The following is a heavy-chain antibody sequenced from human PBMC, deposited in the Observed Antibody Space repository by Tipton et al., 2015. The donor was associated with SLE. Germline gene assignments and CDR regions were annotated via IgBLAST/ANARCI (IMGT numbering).Heavy chain of an antibody. D-gene: IGHD3-10*01. Sequence: TLSLTCTVSGGSISSGSYYWSWIRQPAGKGLEWIGRIYTSGSTNYNPSLKSRVTISVDTSKNQLSLKLSSVTAADTAVYYCARASGSGSSYAFDIWGQGTMVTVSS. V-gene: IGHV4-61*02. J-gene: IGHJ3*02. CDR1: GGSISSGSYY. CDR2: IYTSGST. CDR3: ARASGSGSSYAFDI.